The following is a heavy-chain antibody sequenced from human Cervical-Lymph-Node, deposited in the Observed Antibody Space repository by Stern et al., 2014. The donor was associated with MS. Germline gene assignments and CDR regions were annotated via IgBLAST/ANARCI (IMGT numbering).Heavy chain of an antibody. V-gene: IGHV5-51*01. Sequence: QLVQSGPEVKRPGESLKISCQASGYTFTSYWIGWVRQMPGKGLEWIAIIFPGGSDIRYSPSFQGQVTISADKSSRTAYLQWNNLKASDTAIYYCARQRYFDYWGQGTLVTVSS. CDR3: ARQRYFDY. CDR2: IFPGGSDI. J-gene: IGHJ4*02. CDR1: GYTFTSYW.